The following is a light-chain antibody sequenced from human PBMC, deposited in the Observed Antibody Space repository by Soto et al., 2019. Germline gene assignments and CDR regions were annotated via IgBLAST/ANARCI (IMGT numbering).Light chain of an antibody. CDR2: GVS. Sequence: EIVLTQSPGTLSLSPGERATLSCRASQSVSSSYLAWYQQKPGQAPRLLIYGVSSRATGIPDRFSGSGSGTDFTLTISRLEPEDLAVYYCQQYGSSPETFGQGTKVEIK. CDR3: QQYGSSPET. V-gene: IGKV3-20*01. CDR1: QSVSSSY. J-gene: IGKJ1*01.